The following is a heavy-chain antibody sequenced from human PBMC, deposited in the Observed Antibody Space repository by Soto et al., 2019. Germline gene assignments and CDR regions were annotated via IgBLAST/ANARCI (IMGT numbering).Heavy chain of an antibody. CDR1: GFTFDDYA. CDR3: AKSPPTDSSSWSNWFDP. CDR2: ISWNSGSI. J-gene: IGHJ5*02. V-gene: IGHV3-9*01. D-gene: IGHD6-13*01. Sequence: GGSLRLSCAASGFTFDDYAMHWVRQAPGKGLEWVSGISWNSGSIGYADSVKGRFTISRDNAKNSLYLQMNSLRAEDTALYYCAKSPPTDSSSWSNWFDPWGQGTLVTVSS.